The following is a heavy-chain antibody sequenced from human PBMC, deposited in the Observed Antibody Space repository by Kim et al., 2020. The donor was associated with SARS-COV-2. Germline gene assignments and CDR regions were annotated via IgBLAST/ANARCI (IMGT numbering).Heavy chain of an antibody. V-gene: IGHV3-11*03. CDR3: ARTLHDYDAFDI. D-gene: IGHD4-17*01. J-gene: IGHJ3*02. CDR1: GFTFSDYY. Sequence: GGSLRLSCAASGFTFSDYYMSWIRQAPGKGLEWVSYISSSSSYTNYADSVKDRFTISRDNAKNSLYLQMNSLRAEDTAVYYCARTLHDYDAFDIWGQGTMVTVSS. CDR2: ISSSSSYT.